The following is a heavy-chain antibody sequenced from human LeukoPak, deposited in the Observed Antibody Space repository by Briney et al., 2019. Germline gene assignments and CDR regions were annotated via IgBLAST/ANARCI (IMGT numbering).Heavy chain of an antibody. CDR1: GFIFSDYY. Sequence: PGGSLRLSCAAYGFIFSDYYMSWIRQAPGKGLEWVSYISSSGSTIYYADSVKGRFTISRDNAKNSLYLQMNSLRAEDTAVYYCARDHDYDFWSGSKTFGYWGQGTLVTVCS. J-gene: IGHJ4*02. V-gene: IGHV3-11*04. CDR3: ARDHDYDFWSGSKTFGY. CDR2: ISSSGSTI. D-gene: IGHD3-3*01.